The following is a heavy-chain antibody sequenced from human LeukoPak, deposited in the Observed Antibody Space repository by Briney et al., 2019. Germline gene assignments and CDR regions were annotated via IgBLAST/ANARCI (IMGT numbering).Heavy chain of an antibody. CDR3: ARVWTYCMDV. J-gene: IGHJ6*03. CDR2: IHDSGST. CDR1: GCSISSYY. V-gene: IGHV4-59*01. D-gene: IGHD3/OR15-3a*01. Sequence: SETLSLTCTVSGCSISSYYRSWVRQPPGKALDWIGYIHDSGSTNYNASLKSRLTISIDTSTNQFSLKLSSVTAADTAVDYCARVWTYCMDVWGKGSTVTVSS.